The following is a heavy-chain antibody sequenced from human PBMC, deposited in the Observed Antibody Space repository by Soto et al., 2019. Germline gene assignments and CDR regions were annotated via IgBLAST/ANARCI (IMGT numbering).Heavy chain of an antibody. CDR2: IYPGDSDT. J-gene: IGHJ4*02. CDR3: ARRYGSSTRCYGWFGY. D-gene: IGHD2-2*01. V-gene: IGHV5-51*01. Sequence: GESLKISCKGSGYSFTSYWIGWVRQMPGKGLEWMGIIYPGDSDTRYGPSFQGQVTISADKSISTAYLQWSSLKASDTAMYYCARRYGSSTRCYGWFGYWGQGNLVTVSS. CDR1: GYSFTSYW.